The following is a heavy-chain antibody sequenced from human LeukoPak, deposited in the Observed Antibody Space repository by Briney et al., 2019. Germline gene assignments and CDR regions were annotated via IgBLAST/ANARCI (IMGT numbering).Heavy chain of an antibody. Sequence: GGTLRLSCAASGFTFSNYGMSWVRQAPGKGLEWVSTLSGSSGNIYYAESVKGRFTISRDNSKNTLYLQVNSLRAEDTAVYYCARERAPRGYFDYWGQGTLVTVSS. CDR1: GFTFSNYG. J-gene: IGHJ4*02. CDR3: ARERAPRGYFDY. V-gene: IGHV3-23*01. CDR2: LSGSSGNI.